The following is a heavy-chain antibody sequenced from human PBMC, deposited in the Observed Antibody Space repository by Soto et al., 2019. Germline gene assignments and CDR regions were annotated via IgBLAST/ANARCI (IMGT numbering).Heavy chain of an antibody. V-gene: IGHV4-31*03. Sequence: TSETLSLTCTVSGGSISSGGYYWSWIRQHPGKGLEWIGYIYYSGSTYYNPSLKSRVTISVGTSKNQFSLKLSSVTAADTAVYYCASLSITMVRNNIDYWDQGTLVTVSS. CDR2: IYYSGST. CDR3: ASLSITMVRNNIDY. D-gene: IGHD3-10*01. J-gene: IGHJ4*02. CDR1: GGSISSGGYY.